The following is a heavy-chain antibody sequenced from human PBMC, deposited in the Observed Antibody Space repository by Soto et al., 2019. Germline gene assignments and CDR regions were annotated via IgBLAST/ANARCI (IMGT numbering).Heavy chain of an antibody. CDR2: INHSGST. V-gene: IGHV4-34*01. CDR3: ARARRAVVTPRWSAP. CDR1: GGSFSGYY. D-gene: IGHD2-15*01. J-gene: IGHJ5*02. Sequence: QVQLQQWGAGLLKPSETLSLTCAVYGGSFSGYYWSWIRQPPGKGLEWIGEINHSGSTNYNPSLKGRFTISVEPSKNQFPLKLGSVTAADRAVYYWARARRAVVTPRWSAPWGQGTLVTVSS.